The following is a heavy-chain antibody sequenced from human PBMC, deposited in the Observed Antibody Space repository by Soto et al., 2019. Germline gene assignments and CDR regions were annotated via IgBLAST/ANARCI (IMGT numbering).Heavy chain of an antibody. CDR2: ISYDGSNK. V-gene: IGHV3-30-3*01. CDR1: GLTLRSYA. CDR3: ARDTGSWNFDY. D-gene: IGHD1-26*01. J-gene: IGHJ4*02. Sequence: LRLSCVASGLTLRSYAMNWVRQAPGKGLEWVAVISYDGSNKYYADSVKGRFTISRDNSKNTLYLQLNSLRAEDTAVYYCARDTGSWNFDYWGQGTQVTVSS.